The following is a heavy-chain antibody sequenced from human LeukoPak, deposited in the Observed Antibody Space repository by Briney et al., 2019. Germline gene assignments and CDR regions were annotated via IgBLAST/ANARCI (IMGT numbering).Heavy chain of an antibody. CDR2: IWYDGSNK. Sequence: GGSLRLSCAASGFTFSSYGMHWVRQAPGKGLEWVAVIWYDGSNKYYADSVKGRFTISRDNSKNTLYLQMNSLRAEDTAVYYCARDANYYGSGSYSDAFDIWGQGTMVTVSS. CDR1: GFTFSSYG. CDR3: ARDANYYGSGSYSDAFDI. J-gene: IGHJ3*02. D-gene: IGHD3-10*01. V-gene: IGHV3-33*01.